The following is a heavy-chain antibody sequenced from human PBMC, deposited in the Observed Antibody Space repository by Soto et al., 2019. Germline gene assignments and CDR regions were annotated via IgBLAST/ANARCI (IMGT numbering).Heavy chain of an antibody. CDR2: ISGNSRSI. D-gene: IGHD5-12*01. J-gene: IGHJ4*02. Sequence: EVHLVESGGGLVKPGGSLRLSCAASGFIFSTYSMYWVRQAPGKGPEWVSSISGNSRSIYYADSLKGRFTISRDNAKSSLYLQVNTLRADDTAVYFCARDSGFAAATLEYWGQGTLVTVSS. CDR3: ARDSGFAAATLEY. CDR1: GFIFSTYS. V-gene: IGHV3-21*06.